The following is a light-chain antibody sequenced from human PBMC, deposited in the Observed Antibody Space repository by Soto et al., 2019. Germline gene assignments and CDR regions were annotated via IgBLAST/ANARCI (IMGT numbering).Light chain of an antibody. V-gene: IGKV3-15*01. J-gene: IGKJ1*01. CDR1: HRVSSY. CDR2: GAS. CDR3: QGYNNYWK. Sequence: EIVMTQSPATLSVSPGERATLSCRASHRVSSYLAWYQQKPGQAPRLLIYGASTRATGIPARFSGSGSGTEFTLTISSLHPDDFATYYCQGYNNYWKCGQGTKVDIK.